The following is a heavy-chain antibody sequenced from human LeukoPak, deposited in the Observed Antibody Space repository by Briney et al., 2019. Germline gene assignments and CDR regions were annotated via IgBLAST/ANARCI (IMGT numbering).Heavy chain of an antibody. CDR3: AREYYYGSGSYRYFDY. Sequence: ASVKVSCKASGYTFTSYYMHWVRQAPVQGLEWMGIINPSGGSTSYAQKFQGRVTMTRDMSTSTVYMELSSLRSEDTAVYYCAREYYYGSGSYRYFDYWGQGTLVTVSS. CDR2: INPSGGST. V-gene: IGHV1-46*01. D-gene: IGHD3-10*01. J-gene: IGHJ4*02. CDR1: GYTFTSYY.